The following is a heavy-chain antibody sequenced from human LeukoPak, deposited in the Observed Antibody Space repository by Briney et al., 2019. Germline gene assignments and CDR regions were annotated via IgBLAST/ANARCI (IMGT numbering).Heavy chain of an antibody. J-gene: IGHJ4*02. D-gene: IGHD5-18*01. CDR3: ARGFDTALGY. Sequence: GXXVXVSCKASGYTFTGYYMRWVRQAPGQGLEWMGWINPNSGGTNYAQKFQGRVTMTRDTSISTAYMELSRLRSDDTAVYYCARGFDTALGYWGQGTLVTVSS. CDR2: INPNSGGT. CDR1: GYTFTGYY. V-gene: IGHV1-2*02.